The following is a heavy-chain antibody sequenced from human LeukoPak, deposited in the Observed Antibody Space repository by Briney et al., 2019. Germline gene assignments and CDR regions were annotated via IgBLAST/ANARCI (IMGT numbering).Heavy chain of an antibody. CDR2: IYWDDDK. Sequence: KESGPTLVKPTQTLTLTRTFSGFSLTTTGVGVGWIRQPPGKALEWLALIYWDDDKRYSQSLKSRLTISRDISRNHVVLTMTNMDPLDTATYYCAHSGGYCTHSTCYDHFDKWGQGSLVTVSS. CDR3: AHSGGYCTHSTCYDHFDK. CDR1: GFSLTTTGVG. D-gene: IGHD2-15*01. J-gene: IGHJ4*03. V-gene: IGHV2-5*02.